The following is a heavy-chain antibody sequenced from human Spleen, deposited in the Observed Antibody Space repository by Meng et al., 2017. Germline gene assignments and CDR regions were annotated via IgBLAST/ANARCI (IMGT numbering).Heavy chain of an antibody. CDR1: GFTFSSYW. CDR3: SKDYTGSDDY. D-gene: IGHD5-12*01. Sequence: VQLVESGGGVVQPGRSLRLSCAASGFTFSSYWMHWVRQVPGQGLVWVSRINPDGSSTSYADSVKGRFTISRDNAKNTLYLQMTSLRAEDTAVYYCSKDYTGSDDYWGQGTLVTVSS. J-gene: IGHJ4*02. CDR2: INPDGSST. V-gene: IGHV3-74*01.